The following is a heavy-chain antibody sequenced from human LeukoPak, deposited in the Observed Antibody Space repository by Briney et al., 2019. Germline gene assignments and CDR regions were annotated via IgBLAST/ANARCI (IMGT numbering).Heavy chain of an antibody. CDR2: INPNSGGT. V-gene: IGHV1-2*04. Sequence: ASVKVSCKASGYTFTGYYMHWVRQAPGQGLEWMGWINPNSGGTNYAQKFQGWVTLTRDTSISTAYMELSRLRSDDTAVYYCARADSSGYFDYWGQGTLVTVSS. CDR3: ARADSSGYFDY. D-gene: IGHD3-22*01. J-gene: IGHJ4*02. CDR1: GYTFTGYY.